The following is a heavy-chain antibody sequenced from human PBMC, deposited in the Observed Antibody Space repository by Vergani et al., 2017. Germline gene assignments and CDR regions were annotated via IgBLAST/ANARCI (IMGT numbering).Heavy chain of an antibody. J-gene: IGHJ4*02. V-gene: IGHV4-34*01. Sequence: QVQLQQWGAGLLKPSETLSLTCAVSGGSFSGYYWSWIRQPPGKGLEWIGEITHSGSTNYNPSLKSRVTISVDTSKNQFSLKLSSVTAADTAVYYCARVGVVGRVGDYWGQGTLVTVSS. CDR2: ITHSGST. CDR1: GGSFSGYY. D-gene: IGHD3-16*02. CDR3: ARVGVVGRVGDY.